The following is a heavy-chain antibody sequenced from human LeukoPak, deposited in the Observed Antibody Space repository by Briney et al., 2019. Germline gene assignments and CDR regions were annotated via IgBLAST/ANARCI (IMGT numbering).Heavy chain of an antibody. CDR3: ARLDEYSSSSCYYGMDV. J-gene: IGHJ6*02. CDR1: GGTFSSYG. D-gene: IGHD6-6*01. Sequence: ASVNVSCKASGGTFSSYGISWVRQAPGQGREWMGGIIPIFGTANYAQKFQGRVTITANESTSTAYMELSSMRPEDTAVYYCARLDEYSSSSCYYGMDVWGQGTTVTVSS. CDR2: IIPIFGTA. V-gene: IGHV1-69*13.